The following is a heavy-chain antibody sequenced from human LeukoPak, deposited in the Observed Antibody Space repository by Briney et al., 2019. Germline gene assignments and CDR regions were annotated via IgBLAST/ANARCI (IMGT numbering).Heavy chain of an antibody. Sequence: SETLSLTCAVYGGSFSGYYWSWIRQPPGKGLEWIGEINHSGSTNYNPSLKSRVTISVDTSKNQFSLKLSSVTAADTAVYYCARDHDYGDYVAYWGQGTLVTVSS. D-gene: IGHD4-17*01. J-gene: IGHJ4*02. V-gene: IGHV4-34*01. CDR1: GGSFSGYY. CDR3: ARDHDYGDYVAY. CDR2: INHSGST.